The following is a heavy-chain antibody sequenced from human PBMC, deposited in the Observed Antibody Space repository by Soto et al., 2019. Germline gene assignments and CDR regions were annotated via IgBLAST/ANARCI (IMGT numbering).Heavy chain of an antibody. D-gene: IGHD3-10*01. Sequence: GGSLRLSCAASGFTFSEYYMSWIRQAPGKGLEWASYISSSGSTIYYADSVKGRFTISRDNAKNSLYLQMNSLRTEDTAIYYCARDDEDGSYCDLGYWGQGTLVTVSS. CDR2: ISSSGSTI. V-gene: IGHV3-11*04. CDR1: GFTFSEYY. CDR3: ARDDEDGSYCDLGY. J-gene: IGHJ4*02.